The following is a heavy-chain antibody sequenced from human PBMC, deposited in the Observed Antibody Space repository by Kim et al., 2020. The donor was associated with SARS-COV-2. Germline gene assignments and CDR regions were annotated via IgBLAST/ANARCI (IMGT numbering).Heavy chain of an antibody. V-gene: IGHV3-48*02. D-gene: IGHD6-19*01. CDR3: ARVDGWLEAFDI. J-gene: IGHJ3*02. CDR1: GFTLSTYS. Sequence: GGSLRLSCAASGFTLSTYSMNWVRQAPGKGLEWVSYISSSSRTIYYADSVKGRFTISRDKAKNSLYLQMNSLRDEDTAVYYCARVDGWLEAFDIWGQGTMVTVSS. CDR2: ISSSSRTI.